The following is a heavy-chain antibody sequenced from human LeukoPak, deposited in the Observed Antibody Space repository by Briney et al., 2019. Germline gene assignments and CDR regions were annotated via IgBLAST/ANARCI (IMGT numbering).Heavy chain of an antibody. J-gene: IGHJ4*02. D-gene: IGHD3-22*01. Sequence: SVQVSCKACGYTFTNYQIHWVRQASGQGLDWMGCMNPNSGNTGYVQKFQGRVTITRNTSISTAYMELSSLRSEDTAVYYCARVGRYYYDSSGYYPYWGQGTLVTVSS. V-gene: IGHV1-8*01. CDR1: GYTFTNYQ. CDR2: MNPNSGNT. CDR3: ARVGRYYYDSSGYYPY.